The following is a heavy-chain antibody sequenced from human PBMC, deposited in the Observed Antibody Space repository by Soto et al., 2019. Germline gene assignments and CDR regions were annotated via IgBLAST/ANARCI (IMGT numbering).Heavy chain of an antibody. V-gene: IGHV1-46*03. CDR3: ASRAGSGSYLDY. CDR1: GYTFTSYY. Sequence: QVQLVQSGAEVKKPGASVKVSCKASGYTFTSYYMHWVRQATGQGLEWMGIINPSGGSTSYAQKFQGRVTMTRDTSTSTVYMELSSLRSEDTAVYYCASRAGSGSYLDYWGQGTLVTVSS. D-gene: IGHD3-10*01. CDR2: INPSGGST. J-gene: IGHJ4*02.